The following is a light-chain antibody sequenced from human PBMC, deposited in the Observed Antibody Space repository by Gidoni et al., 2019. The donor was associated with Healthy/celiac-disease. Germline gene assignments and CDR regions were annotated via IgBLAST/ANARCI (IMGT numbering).Light chain of an antibody. CDR1: SGHSSYA. CDR2: LNSDGSH. J-gene: IGLJ2*01. CDR3: QTWGTGIRVV. V-gene: IGLV4-69*01. Sequence: LTQSPSASASLGASVKLTCTLSSGHSSYAIAWHQQQPEKGPRYLMKLNSDGSHSKGDWIPDRFSGSSSGAERYLTISSLQSEDEADYYCQTWGTGIRVVFGGGTKLTVL.